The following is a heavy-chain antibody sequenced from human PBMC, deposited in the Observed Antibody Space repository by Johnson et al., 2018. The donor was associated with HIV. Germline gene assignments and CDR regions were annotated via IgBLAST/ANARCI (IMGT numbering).Heavy chain of an antibody. D-gene: IGHD4-17*01. Sequence: QVQLVESGRGVVQPGRSLRLSCAVSGFTLTNYGIHWVRQAPDKGLEWVALISYDGSNTYYADSVRGRFTLSRDISKNTVYLQMNSLRAEDTAVYYCVKDQYRKLSTVAGIWGQGTMVTVSS. J-gene: IGHJ3*02. CDR3: VKDQYRKLSTVAGI. CDR2: ISYDGSNT. V-gene: IGHV3-30*18. CDR1: GFTLTNYG.